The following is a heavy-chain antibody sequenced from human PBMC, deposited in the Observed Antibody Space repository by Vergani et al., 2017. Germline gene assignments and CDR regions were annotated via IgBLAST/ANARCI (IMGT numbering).Heavy chain of an antibody. V-gene: IGHV3-53*01. D-gene: IGHD6-13*01. J-gene: IGHJ4*02. Sequence: EVQLVESGGGLVQPGGSLRLSCAASGFTISSNYMSWVRQAPGKGLECVSVIYSGGSTYYADSVKGRFTISRDNSKNTLYLQMNSLRVEDTAVYYCAREGYNNTWYRYWGQGSLVTVSS. CDR3: AREGYNNTWYRY. CDR1: GFTISSNY. CDR2: IYSGGST.